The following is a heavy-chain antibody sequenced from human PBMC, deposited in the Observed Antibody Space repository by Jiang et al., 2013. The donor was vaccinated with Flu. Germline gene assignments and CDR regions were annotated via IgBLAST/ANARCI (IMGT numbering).Heavy chain of an antibody. Sequence: GAEVKKPGASVRVSCKASGYSFPSHYMHWVRQAPGHGLEWMAIINPNNGGTNYAQQFQGRVTLTRDTSTSTVYMELNDLRSEDTAVYYCARDTSAAETSWWLDPWGQGTLVTVSS. CDR2: INPNNGGT. CDR1: GYSFPSHY. V-gene: IGHV1-46*01. CDR3: ARDTSAAETSWWLDP. D-gene: IGHD6-13*01. J-gene: IGHJ5*02.